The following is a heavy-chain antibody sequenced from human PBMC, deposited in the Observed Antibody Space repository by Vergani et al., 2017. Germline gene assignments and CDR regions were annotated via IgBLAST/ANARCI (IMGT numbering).Heavy chain of an antibody. CDR3: AKGMATIDY. CDR1: GFTFSSYG. Sequence: VQLVESGGGVVQPGRSLRLSCAASGFTFSSYGMHWVRQAPGKGLEWVAVISYDGSNKYYADSVKGRFTISRDNSKNTLYLQMNSLRAEDTAVYYCAKGMATIDYWGQGTLVTVSS. D-gene: IGHD5-24*01. V-gene: IGHV3-30*18. J-gene: IGHJ4*02. CDR2: ISYDGSNK.